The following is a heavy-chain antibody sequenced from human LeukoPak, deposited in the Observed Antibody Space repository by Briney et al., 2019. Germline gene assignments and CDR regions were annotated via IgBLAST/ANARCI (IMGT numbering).Heavy chain of an antibody. D-gene: IGHD3-22*01. V-gene: IGHV3-21*01. J-gene: IGHJ4*02. CDR2: IGRSGTNT. CDR3: VRGDSRDY. CDR1: VFTFSTST. Sequence: KPGGSLRLSCAAYVFTFSTSTMNWVRPAPGEGLEWVSSIGRSGTNTHYADSVKGRFTISSDNAMQSLYLQMNSLRADDTAVYYCVRGDSRDYWGQGTLVTVSS.